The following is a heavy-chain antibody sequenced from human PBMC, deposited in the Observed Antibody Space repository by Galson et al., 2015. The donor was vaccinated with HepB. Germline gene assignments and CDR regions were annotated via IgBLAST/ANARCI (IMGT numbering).Heavy chain of an antibody. J-gene: IGHJ4*02. CDR1: GGSISSSSYS. CDR3: ARHESESKTYAADN. D-gene: IGHD2-2*01. Sequence: TLSLTCTVSGGSISSSSYSWGWLRQPPGKGLEWIGSFYYTGNTHYNPSLKSRVTISGDTSKNQFSLKLNSVTAADTAVYYCARHESESKTYAADNWGQGTLVTVSS. CDR2: FYYTGNT. V-gene: IGHV4-39*01.